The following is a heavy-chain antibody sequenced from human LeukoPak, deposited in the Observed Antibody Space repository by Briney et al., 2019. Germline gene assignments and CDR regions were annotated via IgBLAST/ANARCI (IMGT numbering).Heavy chain of an antibody. CDR2: INPNNGGT. CDR3: AGEDNSSGYRPFDI. V-gene: IGHV1-2*06. Sequence: GASVKVSCKASGYTFTGYYIHWVRQAPGQGLEWMGRINPNNGGTNHAQKFQGRVTMTRDMSMSTAYMELSRLRSVDTAVYYCAGEDNSSGYRPFDIWGQGTMVTVPS. D-gene: IGHD3-22*01. CDR1: GYTFTGYY. J-gene: IGHJ3*02.